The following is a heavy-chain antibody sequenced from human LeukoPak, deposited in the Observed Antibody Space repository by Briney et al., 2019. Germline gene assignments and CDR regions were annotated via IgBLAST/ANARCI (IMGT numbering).Heavy chain of an antibody. Sequence: SETLSLTCSVSGGSISSSSYYWGWIRQPPGKGLEWIGTVYYSGTTYNNPCLESRLTISVDTSKNQFSLKLTSVTAADTAVYYCARHLVSTVADIDYWGQGTLVTVSS. CDR1: GGSISSSSYY. CDR2: VYYSGTT. J-gene: IGHJ4*02. CDR3: ARHLVSTVADIDY. V-gene: IGHV4-39*01. D-gene: IGHD6-19*01.